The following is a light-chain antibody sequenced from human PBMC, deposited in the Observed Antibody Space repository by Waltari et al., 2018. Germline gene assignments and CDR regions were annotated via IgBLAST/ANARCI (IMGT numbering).Light chain of an antibody. CDR1: QSIMNG. J-gene: IGKJ4*01. Sequence: EIVLTKSPGTLPLSPGERATLPCRASQSIMNGLAWYQQKPGQPPRPLIYFASSRVTGIPDRFSGSGSGTDFTLTISRLEPEDFAVYYCQQYHYSPPLTFGGGTKVELK. V-gene: IGKV3-20*01. CDR2: FAS. CDR3: QQYHYSPPLT.